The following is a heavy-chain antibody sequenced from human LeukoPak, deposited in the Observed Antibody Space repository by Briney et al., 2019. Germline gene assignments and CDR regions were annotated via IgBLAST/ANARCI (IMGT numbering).Heavy chain of an antibody. D-gene: IGHD3-22*01. J-gene: IGHJ3*02. V-gene: IGHV4-59*01. CDR3: ATGTYYYDSSGYPTPATGAFDT. CDR1: GGSISSYY. CDR2: IYYSGST. Sequence: KPSETLSLTCTVSGGSISSYYWSWIRQPPGKGLEWIGYIYYSGSTNYNPSLKSRVTISVDTSKNQFSLKLSSVTAADTAVYYCATGTYYYDSSGYPTPATGAFDTWGQGTMVTVSS.